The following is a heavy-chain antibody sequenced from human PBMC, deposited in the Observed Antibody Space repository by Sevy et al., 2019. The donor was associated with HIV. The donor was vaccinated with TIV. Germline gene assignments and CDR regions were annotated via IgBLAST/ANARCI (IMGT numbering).Heavy chain of an antibody. CDR3: ARYPADQYDRIGYNTRGGYFDS. D-gene: IGHD3-22*01. J-gene: IGHJ4*02. CDR1: GDSITRSNYY. V-gene: IGHV4-39*01. CDR2: IYYSGRT. Sequence: SETLSLTCTVSGDSITRSNYYWAWIRQPPGRGLEWIGSIYYSGRTYYNPSLKSRVTFSVDTSRNRFSLRLSSVTAADTAIYYCARYPADQYDRIGYNTRGGYFDSWGQGTLVTVSS.